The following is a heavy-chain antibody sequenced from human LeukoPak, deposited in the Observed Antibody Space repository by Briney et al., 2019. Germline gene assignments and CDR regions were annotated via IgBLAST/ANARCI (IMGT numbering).Heavy chain of an antibody. D-gene: IGHD6-13*01. CDR3: VKQQPGYFDY. CDR2: ISYDGSNK. V-gene: IGHV3-30*18. J-gene: IGHJ4*02. CDR1: GFTFSSYG. Sequence: GRSLRLSCAASGFTFSSYGMHWVRQAPGKGLEWVAVISYDGSNKYYADSVKGRFTISRDNSKNTLYLQMNSLRAEDTVVYYCVKQQPGYFDYWGQGTLVTVSS.